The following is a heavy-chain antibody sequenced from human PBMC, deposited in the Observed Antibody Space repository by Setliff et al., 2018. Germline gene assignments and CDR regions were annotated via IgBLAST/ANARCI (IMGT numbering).Heavy chain of an antibody. D-gene: IGHD3-16*01. J-gene: IGHJ4*02. Sequence: SETLSLTCTFYGGPFSDYYWGWVRQTPGKGLEWIAEINPSGTTNYIPSLKSRLTISVDTSKRQFSLKLNSVTAADTAVYYCRFWSYVYKNDYWAKGTLVTVS. CDR1: GGPFSDYY. CDR3: RFWSYVYKNDY. CDR2: INPSGTT. V-gene: IGHV4-34*01.